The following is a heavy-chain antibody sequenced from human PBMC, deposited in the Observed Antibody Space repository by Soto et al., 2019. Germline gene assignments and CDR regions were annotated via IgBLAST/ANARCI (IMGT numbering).Heavy chain of an antibody. J-gene: IGHJ4*02. CDR2: IYYSGST. CDR1: GGSISSYY. D-gene: IGHD5-12*01. V-gene: IGHV4-59*12. Sequence: PSETLSLTCTVSGGSISSYYWSWIRQPPGKGLEWIGYIYYSGSTNYNPSLKSRVTISVDTSKNQFSLKLSSVTAADTAVYYCAGSPVATIYGGYFDFWGQGTLVTVSS. CDR3: AGSPVATIYGGYFDF.